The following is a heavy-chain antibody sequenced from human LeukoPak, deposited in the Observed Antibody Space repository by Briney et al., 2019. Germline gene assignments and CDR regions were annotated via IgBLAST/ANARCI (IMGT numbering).Heavy chain of an antibody. CDR2: INPNSGGT. Sequence: ASVTVSCKASGYTFTGYYMHWVRQAPGQGLEWMGWINPNSGGTNYAQKFQGRVTMTRDTSISTAYMELSRLRSDDTAVYYCARDYYGSGSYPDYWGQGTLVTVSS. CDR3: ARDYYGSGSYPDY. CDR1: GYTFTGYY. D-gene: IGHD3-10*01. J-gene: IGHJ4*02. V-gene: IGHV1-2*02.